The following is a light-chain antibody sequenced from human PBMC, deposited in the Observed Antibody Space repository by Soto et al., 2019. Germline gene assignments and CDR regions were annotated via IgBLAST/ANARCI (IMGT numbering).Light chain of an antibody. CDR2: DAS. CDR3: QQRSNWPPEIT. V-gene: IGKV3-11*01. CDR1: QSVSSNY. J-gene: IGKJ5*01. Sequence: EIVLTQSPGTLSLSPGERATLSCRASQSVSSNYLAWYQQKPGQAPRLLIYDASNRATGVPARFSGSGSGTDFTLTVSSLEPEDFALYYCQQRSNWPPEITFGQGTRLE.